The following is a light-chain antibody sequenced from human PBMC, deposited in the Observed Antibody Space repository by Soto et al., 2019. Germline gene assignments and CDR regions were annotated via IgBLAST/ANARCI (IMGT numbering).Light chain of an antibody. CDR3: SSYAGSNNYV. Sequence: QSALTQPPSAAGSPGQSVTIPRTGTSSDVGGYNYVSWYQQHPGKAPKLMIYEVSKRPSGVPDRFSGSKSGNTASLTVSGLQAEDEADYYCSSYAGSNNYVFGTGTKVTVL. V-gene: IGLV2-8*01. J-gene: IGLJ1*01. CDR1: SSDVGGYNY. CDR2: EVS.